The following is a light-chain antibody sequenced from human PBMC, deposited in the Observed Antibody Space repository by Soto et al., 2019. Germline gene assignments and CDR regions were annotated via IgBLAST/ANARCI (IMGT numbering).Light chain of an antibody. CDR1: QTIRSY. Sequence: TQSPSSLSASVGDRVTITCRASQTIRSYLAWYQQKPGQAPRLLIYGASSRATGIPDRFSGSGSGTDFTLTISRLEPEDFAVYYCQQYGSSPRSFGPGTKVDIK. V-gene: IGKV3-20*01. CDR2: GAS. J-gene: IGKJ3*01. CDR3: QQYGSSPRS.